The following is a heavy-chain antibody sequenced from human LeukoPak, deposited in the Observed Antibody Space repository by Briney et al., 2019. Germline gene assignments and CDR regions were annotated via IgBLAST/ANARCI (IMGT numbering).Heavy chain of an antibody. CDR3: ARATHGACDY. CDR2: ISGSGGSK. V-gene: IGHV3-23*01. CDR1: GFTFTNYA. D-gene: IGHD3-16*01. Sequence: GGSLRLSCAASGFTFTNYAMSWVRQAPGKGLEWVAAISGSGGSKYYADSVKGRFTISRDNAKNTLYLQMNSLRAEDTAVYYCARATHGACDYWGQGTLVTVSS. J-gene: IGHJ4*02.